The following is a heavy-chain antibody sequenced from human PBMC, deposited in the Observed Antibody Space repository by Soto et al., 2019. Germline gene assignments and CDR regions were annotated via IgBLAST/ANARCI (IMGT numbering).Heavy chain of an antibody. Sequence: ASVKVSCKASGGTFSSYAISWVRQAPGQGLEWMGGIIPIFGTANYAQKFQGRVTITADKSTSTAYMELSSLRSEDTAVYYCAGERYCSSTSCLGMDVWGQGTTVTVSS. J-gene: IGHJ6*02. D-gene: IGHD2-2*01. CDR3: AGERYCSSTSCLGMDV. CDR1: GGTFSSYA. V-gene: IGHV1-69*06. CDR2: IIPIFGTA.